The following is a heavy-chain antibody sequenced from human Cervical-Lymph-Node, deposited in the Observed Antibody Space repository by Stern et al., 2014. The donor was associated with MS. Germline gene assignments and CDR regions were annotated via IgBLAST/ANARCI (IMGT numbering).Heavy chain of an antibody. J-gene: IGHJ3*02. D-gene: IGHD3-16*01. V-gene: IGHV4-31*03. Sequence: VQLVESGPGLVKPSQTLSLSCTVSGAPVNSGGYYWTWIRQVPGKGLEWIGYIHNRGATFYNPPLKSRVTISVDTSENQVSLMLSSVTAAETAVYYCAAIGPLMEGAAFDIWGQGTLVTVSS. CDR1: GAPVNSGGYY. CDR3: AAIGPLMEGAAFDI. CDR2: IHNRGAT.